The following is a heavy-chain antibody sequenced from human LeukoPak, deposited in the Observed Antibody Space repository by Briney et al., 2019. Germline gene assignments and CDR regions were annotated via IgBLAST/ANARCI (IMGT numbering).Heavy chain of an antibody. CDR2: IRSKAYGGTT. CDR1: GFTFGDYA. CDR3: TGFPSTHYDSSGYYYGRDY. Sequence: PGGSLRLSCTASGFTFGDYAMSWVRQAPGKGLEWVGFIRSKAYGGTTEYAASVKGRFTISRDDSKSIAYLQMNSLKTEDTAVYYCTGFPSTHYDSSGYYYGRDYWGQGTLVTVSS. D-gene: IGHD3-22*01. V-gene: IGHV3-49*04. J-gene: IGHJ4*02.